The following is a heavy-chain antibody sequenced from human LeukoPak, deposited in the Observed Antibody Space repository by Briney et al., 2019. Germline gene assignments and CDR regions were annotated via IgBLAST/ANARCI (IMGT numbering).Heavy chain of an antibody. CDR1: GGSFSGYY. CDR3: ARGRFLNYYYYYMDV. V-gene: IGHV4-34*01. J-gene: IGHJ6*03. D-gene: IGHD2/OR15-2a*01. Sequence: PSETLSLTCAVYGGSFSGYYWSWIRQPPGKGLEWIGEVNHSGSTNYNPSLKSRVTISVDTSKNQFSLKLSSVTAADTAVYYCARGRFLNYYYYYMDVWGKGTTVTVSS. CDR2: VNHSGST.